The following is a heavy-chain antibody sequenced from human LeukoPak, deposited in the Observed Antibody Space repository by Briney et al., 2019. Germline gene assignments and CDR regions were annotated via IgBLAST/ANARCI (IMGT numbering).Heavy chain of an antibody. Sequence: ASVKVSCKASGYTFTSYYMHWVRQAPGQGLEWMGIINPNGGGTTYAQKFQGRVTLTTDTSTSTAYMELSSLRSDDTAVYYCARDDNYGIFVNVDYWGQGTLVTVSS. D-gene: IGHD4-11*01. CDR3: ARDDNYGIFVNVDY. J-gene: IGHJ4*02. V-gene: IGHV1-46*01. CDR2: INPNGGGT. CDR1: GYTFTSYY.